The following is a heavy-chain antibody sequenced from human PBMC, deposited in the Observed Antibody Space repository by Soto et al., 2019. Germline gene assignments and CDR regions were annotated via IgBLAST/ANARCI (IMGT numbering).Heavy chain of an antibody. J-gene: IGHJ6*02. V-gene: IGHV3-23*01. CDR2: ISGSAITT. D-gene: IGHD6-6*01. CDR1: GFTFSSYA. CDR3: AKVIVARGGMEV. Sequence: EVQLLDSGGGLVQPGGYLRLSCAGSGFTFSSYAMSWVRQAPGKGLEWVSAISGSAITTYYADSVKGRFTISRDNSKNTVYLQMNSLRAEDTAIYCCAKVIVARGGMEVCVRGTTVTVSS.